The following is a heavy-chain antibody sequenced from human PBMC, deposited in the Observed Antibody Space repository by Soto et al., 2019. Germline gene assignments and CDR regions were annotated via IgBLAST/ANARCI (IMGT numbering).Heavy chain of an antibody. Sequence: PSETLSLTCTVSGVSISSGDYFWSWIRQSPGKGLEWIGYIYGSGSSYYNPSLKSRVTMSVDTSKNQFSLKLSSVTAADTAVYYCAREKGYISGPKNFDYWGQGTLVTVSS. CDR1: GVSISSGDYF. V-gene: IGHV4-30-4*01. CDR2: IYGSGSS. CDR3: AREKGYISGPKNFDY. J-gene: IGHJ4*02. D-gene: IGHD5-12*01.